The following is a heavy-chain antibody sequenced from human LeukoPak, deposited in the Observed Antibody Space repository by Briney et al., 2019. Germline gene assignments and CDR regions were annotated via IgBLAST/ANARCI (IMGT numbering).Heavy chain of an antibody. CDR3: AREANVVVAAKRHWFDP. D-gene: IGHD2-15*01. CDR2: INHSGST. CDR1: GGSFSGYY. Sequence: SETLSLTCAVYGGSFSGYYWSWIRQLPGKGLEWIGEINHSGSTNYNPSLKSRVTISVDTSKNQFSLKLSSVTAADTAVYYCAREANVVVAAKRHWFDPWGQGTLVTVSS. V-gene: IGHV4-34*01. J-gene: IGHJ5*02.